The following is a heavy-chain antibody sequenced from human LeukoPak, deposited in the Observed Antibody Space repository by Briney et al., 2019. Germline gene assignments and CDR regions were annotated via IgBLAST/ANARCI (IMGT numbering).Heavy chain of an antibody. V-gene: IGHV3-9*01. CDR3: AEAPLRGYSYGSFDY. CDR1: GFTFDDYA. CDR2: ISWNSGSI. D-gene: IGHD5-18*01. J-gene: IGHJ4*02. Sequence: GGSLTLSCAASGFTFDDYAMHWVRQAPAKGLERVSGISWNSGSIGYADSVKGRFTIYRDNAKNSLYLQMNSLRAEDTALYYGAEAPLRGYSYGSFDYWGQGTLVTVSS.